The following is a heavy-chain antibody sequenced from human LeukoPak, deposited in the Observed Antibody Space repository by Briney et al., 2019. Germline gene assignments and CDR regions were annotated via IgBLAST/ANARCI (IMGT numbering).Heavy chain of an antibody. J-gene: IGHJ4*02. D-gene: IGHD6-13*01. CDR1: GFTFSSYW. Sequence: GGSLRLSCAASGFTFSSYWMHWVRHAPGKGLVWVSRINSDGSSTSYADSVKGRFTISRDNAKNTLYLQMNSLRAEDTAVYYCARVLRYSSSWTTFDYWGQGTLVTVSS. V-gene: IGHV3-74*01. CDR3: ARVLRYSSSWTTFDY. CDR2: INSDGSST.